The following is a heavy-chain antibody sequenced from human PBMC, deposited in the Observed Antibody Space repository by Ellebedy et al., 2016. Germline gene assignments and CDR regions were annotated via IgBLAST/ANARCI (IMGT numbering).Heavy chain of an antibody. Sequence: ASVKVSCKASGGTFSSYAISWVRQAPGQGLEWMGRIIPILGIANYAQKFQGRVTITADKSTSTAYMELSSLRSEDTAVYYCATGETSPDAFDIWGQGTMVTVYS. CDR2: IIPILGIA. CDR3: ATGETSPDAFDI. CDR1: GGTFSSYA. J-gene: IGHJ3*02. D-gene: IGHD1-1*01. V-gene: IGHV1-69*04.